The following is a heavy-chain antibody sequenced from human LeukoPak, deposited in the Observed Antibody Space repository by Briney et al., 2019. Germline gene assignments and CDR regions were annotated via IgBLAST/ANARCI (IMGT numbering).Heavy chain of an antibody. CDR2: IKQDGSEK. D-gene: IGHD3-10*01. J-gene: IGHJ4*02. CDR3: ARIRTPDYYGSGSYAYYLDY. V-gene: IGHV3-7*03. Sequence: GGSLRLSCAASGFTFSSYWMSWVRQAPGKGLEWVANIKQDGSEKYYVDSVKGRFTISRDNAKNSLYLQMNSLRAEDTAVYYCARIRTPDYYGSGSYAYYLDYWGQGTLVTVSS. CDR1: GFTFSSYW.